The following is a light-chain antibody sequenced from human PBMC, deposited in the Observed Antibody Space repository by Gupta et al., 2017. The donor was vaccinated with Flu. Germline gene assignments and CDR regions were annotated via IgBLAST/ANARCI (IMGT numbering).Light chain of an antibody. CDR2: SNR. Sequence: QSVLTQPSSASGPPGQRVTISCSGSSSNIGSNVVHWYHQVQSTAPNILIHSNRPRPSGVTDRFVCYKSCTYASPVTIGLQAEDEAYDYCAARDDSMDVWVFGGGTNLTVL. V-gene: IGLV1-44*01. CDR1: SSNIGSNV. CDR3: AARDDSMDVWV. J-gene: IGLJ3*02.